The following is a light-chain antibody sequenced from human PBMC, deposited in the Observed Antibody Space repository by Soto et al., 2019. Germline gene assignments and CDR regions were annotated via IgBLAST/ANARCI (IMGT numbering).Light chain of an antibody. V-gene: IGKV3-11*01. CDR1: QSVSSY. J-gene: IGKJ1*01. CDR3: QHLSHCPPPLT. CDR2: DAS. Sequence: IVLTQSPAARCLATEGRARSSPYDFQSVSSYLAWYQQKPGQAPRLLIYDASNRATGIPARFSGSFSSTDCPLTICILDPEDFAVHFCQHLSHCPPPLTFGQGTKVDIK.